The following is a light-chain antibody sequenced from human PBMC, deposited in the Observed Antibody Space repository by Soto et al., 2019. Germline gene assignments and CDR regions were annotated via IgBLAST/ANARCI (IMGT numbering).Light chain of an antibody. CDR1: QGISSY. J-gene: IGKJ3*01. CDR2: AAS. CDR3: QLYYSYPVT. V-gene: IGKV1-8*01. Sequence: AIRMTQSPSSLSASTGDRVTITCRASQGISSYLAWYQQKPGKAPKLLIYAASTLQSGVPSRFSGSGSGTDFTLTISSLQSEDFATYYCQLYYSYPVTFGPGTKVDIK.